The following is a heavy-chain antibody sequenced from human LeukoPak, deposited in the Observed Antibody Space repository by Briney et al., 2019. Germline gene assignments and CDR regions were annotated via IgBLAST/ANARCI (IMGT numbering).Heavy chain of an antibody. J-gene: IGHJ6*02. CDR2: INHSGST. CDR1: GGSFSGYY. V-gene: IGHV4-34*01. Sequence: SETLSLTCAVYGGSFSGYYWSWIRQPPGKGLEWIGEINHSGSTNYNPSLKSRVTISVDTSKNQFFLKLSSVTAADTAVYYCARAGKSSSSYYYYYGMDVWGQGTTVTVSS. D-gene: IGHD6-6*01. CDR3: ARAGKSSSSYYYYYGMDV.